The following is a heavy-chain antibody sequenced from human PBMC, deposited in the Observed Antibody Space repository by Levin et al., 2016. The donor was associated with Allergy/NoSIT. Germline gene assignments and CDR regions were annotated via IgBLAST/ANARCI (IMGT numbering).Heavy chain of an antibody. J-gene: IGHJ4*02. CDR3: ARGGYSGYDSKAVDY. Sequence: LSLTCAASGFTFDNYAFHWVRQAPGKGLEWVAFISYDGSKKYYADSVEDRCTIARDNSKNTVFLQMSGLRPEDTAFYYCARGGYSGYDSKAVDYWGQGTLVTVSS. V-gene: IGHV3-30*04. CDR2: ISYDGSKK. CDR1: GFTFDNYA. D-gene: IGHD5-12*01.